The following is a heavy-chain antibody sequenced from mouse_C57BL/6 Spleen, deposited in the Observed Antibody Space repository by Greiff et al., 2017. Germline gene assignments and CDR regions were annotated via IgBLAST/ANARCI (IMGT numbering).Heavy chain of an antibody. CDR2: IDPSDSET. Sequence: QVQLQQPGAELVRPGSSVKLSCKASGYTFTSYWMHWVKQRPIQGLEWIGNIDPSDSETHYNQKFKDKATLTVDKSSSTAYMQLSSLTSEDSAVYYCARGGTTVVEGYWGQVTTLTVSS. D-gene: IGHD1-1*01. CDR1: GYTFTSYW. V-gene: IGHV1-52*01. J-gene: IGHJ2*01. CDR3: ARGGTTVVEGY.